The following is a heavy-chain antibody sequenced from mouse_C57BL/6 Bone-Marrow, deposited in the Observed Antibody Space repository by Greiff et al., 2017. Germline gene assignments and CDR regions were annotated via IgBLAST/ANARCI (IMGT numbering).Heavy chain of an antibody. CDR2: IYPRSGNT. Sequence: QVQLQQSGAELARPGASVKLSCKASGYTFTSYGISWVKQRTGQGLEWIGEIYPRSGNTYYNEKFKGKAILTADKSSSTAYMELRSLTSEDSAVYFCANQGYYYGPSMDYWGQGTSVTVSS. V-gene: IGHV1-81*01. CDR3: ANQGYYYGPSMDY. J-gene: IGHJ4*01. D-gene: IGHD1-1*01. CDR1: GYTFTSYG.